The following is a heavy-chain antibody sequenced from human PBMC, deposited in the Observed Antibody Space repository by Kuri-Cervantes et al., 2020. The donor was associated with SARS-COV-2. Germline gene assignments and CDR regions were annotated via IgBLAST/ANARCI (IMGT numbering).Heavy chain of an antibody. CDR3: ARVAGEGPIYYYYMDV. CDR2: INSDGSST. V-gene: IGHV3-74*01. CDR1: GFTFSSYW. Sequence: GESLKISCAASGFTFSSYWMHWVRQAPGKGLVWASRINSDGSSTSYADSLKGRFTISRVTAKNSLSLYMNSLRGEDTAVYYCARVAGEGPIYYYYMDVWGKGTTVTVSS. J-gene: IGHJ6*03.